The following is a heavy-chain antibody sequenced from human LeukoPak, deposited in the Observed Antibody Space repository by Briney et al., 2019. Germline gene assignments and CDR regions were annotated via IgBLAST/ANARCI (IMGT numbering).Heavy chain of an antibody. CDR2: INHSGST. CDR3: EKSTYGKYYYYYGMDV. Sequence: SETLSLTCAVCGGSFSGYYWGWIRQPPGKGLEWIGEINHSGSTNYNPSLKSRVTISVDTSKNQLSLKLSSVTAADTAVYSCEKSTYGKYYYYYGMDVWGQGTTVTVSS. V-gene: IGHV4-34*01. D-gene: IGHD2/OR15-2a*01. J-gene: IGHJ6*02. CDR1: GGSFSGYY.